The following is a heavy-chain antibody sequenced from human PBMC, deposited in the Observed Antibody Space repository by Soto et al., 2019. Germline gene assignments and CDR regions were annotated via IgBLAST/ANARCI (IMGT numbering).Heavy chain of an antibody. D-gene: IGHD1-26*01. Sequence: SETLSLTCTVSGGSISSGYYYWSWIRQPPGKGLEWIGYISYSGSTYYNPSLKSRLTISLDTSKKQFSLKLSSVTVADTAVYYCARGDRGAFDFWGQGTVVTVSS. V-gene: IGHV4-30-4*01. CDR3: ARGDRGAFDF. CDR1: GGSISSGYYY. CDR2: ISYSGST. J-gene: IGHJ3*01.